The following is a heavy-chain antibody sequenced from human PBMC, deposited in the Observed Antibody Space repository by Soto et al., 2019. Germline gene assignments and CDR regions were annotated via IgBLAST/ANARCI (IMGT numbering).Heavy chain of an antibody. CDR3: ARDRYYYDSSGYYSNAFDI. J-gene: IGHJ3*02. V-gene: IGHV1-69*13. D-gene: IGHD3-22*01. CDR1: GGTFSSYA. CDR2: IIPIFGTA. Sequence: SVKVSCKASGGTFSSYAISWVRQAPGQGLEWMGGIIPIFGTANYAQKFQGRVTITADESTSTAYMELSSLRSEDTAVYYCARDRYYYDSSGYYSNAFDIWGQGTMVTVSS.